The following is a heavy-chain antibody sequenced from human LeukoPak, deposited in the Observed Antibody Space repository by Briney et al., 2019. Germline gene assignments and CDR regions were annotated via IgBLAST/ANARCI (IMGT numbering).Heavy chain of an antibody. V-gene: IGHV4-59*01. CDR1: ACSISSYY. Sequence: SQSLSLTCPVSACSISSYYWSWARQPPGEWRGCLGYIYYSGRTNYNPSRKSRVPTPVETPRNHFILKLSSGTAADTAVYYCARYARMTTVTISWFDPWGQGTLVSVSS. CDR3: ARYARMTTVTISWFDP. D-gene: IGHD4-17*01. CDR2: IYYSGRT. J-gene: IGHJ5*02.